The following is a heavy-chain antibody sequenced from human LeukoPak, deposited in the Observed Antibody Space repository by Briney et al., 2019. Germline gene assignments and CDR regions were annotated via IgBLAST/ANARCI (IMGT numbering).Heavy chain of an antibody. D-gene: IGHD2-2*02. CDR3: AKRWGVVVVPAAILRFDP. J-gene: IGHJ5*02. CDR2: ISGSGGST. V-gene: IGHV3-23*01. CDR1: GFTFSSYA. Sequence: GGSLRLSCAASGFTFSSYAMSWVRQAPGKGLEWVSAISGSGGSTYYADSVKGRFTISRDNSKNTLYLQMNSLRAEDTAVYYCAKRWGVVVVPAAILRFDPWGQGTLVTVSS.